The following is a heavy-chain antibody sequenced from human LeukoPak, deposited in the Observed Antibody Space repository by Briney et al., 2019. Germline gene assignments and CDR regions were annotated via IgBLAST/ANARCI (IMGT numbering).Heavy chain of an antibody. CDR3: DVEMATIGIDY. CDR1: GYTFSDYY. Sequence: ASLKVSCKASGYTFSDYYMHWVRQAPGQGLEWMGRIIPILGIANYAQKFQGRVTITADKSTSTAYMELSSLRSEDTAVYYCDVEMATIGIDYWGQGTLVTVSS. V-gene: IGHV1-69*02. J-gene: IGHJ4*02. CDR2: IIPILGIA. D-gene: IGHD5-24*01.